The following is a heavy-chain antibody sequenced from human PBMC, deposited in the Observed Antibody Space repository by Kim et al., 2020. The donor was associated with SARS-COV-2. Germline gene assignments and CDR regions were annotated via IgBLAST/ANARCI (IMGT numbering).Heavy chain of an antibody. CDR3: ARSITPPSFSDTSASRSFDV. D-gene: IGHD1-26*01. CDR1: GDSITSYY. CDR2: ISYTATA. Sequence: SETLSLTCSVSGDSITSYYWNWIRQSPGKGLEWIGYISYTATATYNPSLKSRVTISLDTSKTQFSLTLTSVTAADTAVYFCARSITPPSFSDTSASRSFDVWGPGRLVTVSS. V-gene: IGHV4-59*01. J-gene: IGHJ4*02.